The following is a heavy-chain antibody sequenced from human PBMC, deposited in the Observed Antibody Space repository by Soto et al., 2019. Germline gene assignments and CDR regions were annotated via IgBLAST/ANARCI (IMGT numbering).Heavy chain of an antibody. D-gene: IGHD5-12*01. J-gene: IGHJ1*01. Sequence: QVQVVQSGAEVKKPGASVKVSCKASGYTFRNYAVNWVRQAPGQGLEWRGSINTYNGNTNYAQSLQYRVTLTADTSTSTAFMELRILRSHDTAVYSCAKSPRAEMATDWGQGPLVIVCS. CDR3: AKSPRAEMATD. CDR2: INTYNGNT. V-gene: IGHV1-18*01. CDR1: GYTFRNYA.